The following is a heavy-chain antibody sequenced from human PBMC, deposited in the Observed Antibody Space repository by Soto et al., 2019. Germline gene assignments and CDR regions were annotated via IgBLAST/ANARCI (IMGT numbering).Heavy chain of an antibody. V-gene: IGHV3-73*01. Sequence: GGSLRLSCAASGLTFSGSGMHWVRQASGKGLEWVGRIRSKANSYATAYAASVKGRFTISRDDSKNTAYLQMNSLKTEDTAVYYCTRHQWLGPYYYYGMDVWGQGTTVTVSS. CDR3: TRHQWLGPYYYYGMDV. J-gene: IGHJ6*02. D-gene: IGHD6-19*01. CDR1: GLTFSGSG. CDR2: IRSKANSYAT.